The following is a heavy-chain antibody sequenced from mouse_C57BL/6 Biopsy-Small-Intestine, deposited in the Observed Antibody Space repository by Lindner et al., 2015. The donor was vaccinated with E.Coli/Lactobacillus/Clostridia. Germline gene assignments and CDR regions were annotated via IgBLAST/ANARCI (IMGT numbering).Heavy chain of an antibody. CDR3: ASSSRGAMDY. J-gene: IGHJ4*01. Sequence: QLQESGPELVKPGASVKISCKASGYSFTGYYMNWVKQSPEKSLEWIGEINPSTGGTTYNQKFKAKATLTVDKSSSTAYMQLKSLTSEDSAVYHCASSSRGAMDYWGQGTSVTVSS. CDR2: INPSTGGT. V-gene: IGHV1-42*01. D-gene: IGHD1-1*01. CDR1: GYSFTGYY.